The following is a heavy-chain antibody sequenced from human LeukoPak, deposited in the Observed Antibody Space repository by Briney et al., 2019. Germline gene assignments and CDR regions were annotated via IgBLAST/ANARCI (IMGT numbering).Heavy chain of an antibody. D-gene: IGHD3-22*01. V-gene: IGHV4-59*01. CDR2: IYYSGST. Sequence: SETLSLTCTVSGGSISSYYWSWIRQPPGKGLEWIGYIYYSGSTNYNPSLKSRVTISLDTSKNQFSLSMTSVTAADTAVYFCATTWYYDSRGYLFDDWGHGTLVTVSS. CDR3: ATTWYYDSRGYLFDD. J-gene: IGHJ4*01. CDR1: GGSISSYY.